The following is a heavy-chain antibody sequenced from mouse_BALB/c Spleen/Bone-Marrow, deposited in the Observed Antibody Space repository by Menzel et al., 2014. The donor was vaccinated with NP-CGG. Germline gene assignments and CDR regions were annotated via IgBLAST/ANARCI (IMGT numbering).Heavy chain of an antibody. CDR3: ARGITTRGGDC. Sequence: VKLMESGPELVKPGASVRISCKASGYTFTSYYIHWVKQRPGQGLEWIGWIYPGNVNTQYNEKFMGKATLTADKSSSTAYMQLSSLTSEDSAVYFCARGITTRGGDCWGQGTTLTVSS. J-gene: IGHJ2*01. CDR1: GYTFTSYY. D-gene: IGHD2-4*01. V-gene: IGHV1S56*01. CDR2: IYPGNVNT.